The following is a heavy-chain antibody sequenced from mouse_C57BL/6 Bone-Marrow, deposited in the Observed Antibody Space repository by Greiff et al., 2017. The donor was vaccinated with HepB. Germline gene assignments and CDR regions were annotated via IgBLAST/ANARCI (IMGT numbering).Heavy chain of an antibody. CDR2: IYPGDGDT. D-gene: IGHD1-1*01. J-gene: IGHJ2*01. Sequence: VQLQQSGPELVKPGASVKISCKASGYAFSSSWMNWVKQRPGKGLEWIGRIYPGDGDTNYNGKFKGKATLTADKSSSTAYMQLSSLTSEDSAVYFCARCTTVVAHYFDYWGQGTTLTVSS. CDR1: GYAFSSSW. CDR3: ARCTTVVAHYFDY. V-gene: IGHV1-82*01.